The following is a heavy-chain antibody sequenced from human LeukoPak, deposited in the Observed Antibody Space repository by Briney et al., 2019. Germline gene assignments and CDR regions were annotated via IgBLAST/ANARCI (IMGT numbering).Heavy chain of an antibody. D-gene: IGHD3-9*01. J-gene: IGHJ5*02. CDR3: ARHLHDYDILTGFFFDP. CDR1: GYSFTSYW. Sequence: GESLKISCKGSGYSFTSYWIGWVRQMPGKGLEWMGIIYPGDSDTRYSPSFQGQVTISADKSISTAYLQWSSLKASDTAMYYCARHLHDYDILTGFFFDPWGQGTLVTVSS. V-gene: IGHV5-51*01. CDR2: IYPGDSDT.